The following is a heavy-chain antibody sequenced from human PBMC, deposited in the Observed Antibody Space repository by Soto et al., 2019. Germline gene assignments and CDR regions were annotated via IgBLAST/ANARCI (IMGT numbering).Heavy chain of an antibody. Sequence: GGPLRLSCVASGFTFSSYWMRWLRQAPGRELVRVSEIDTDGNSRSYADSVKGRFTISRDNAKNTLYLQMNSLTVEDTARYFCASLSAPVDFWGQGYMVTAPQ. CDR3: ASLSAPVDF. CDR2: IDTDGNSR. D-gene: IGHD4-4*01. V-gene: IGHV3-74*01. J-gene: IGHJ4*02. CDR1: GFTFSSYW.